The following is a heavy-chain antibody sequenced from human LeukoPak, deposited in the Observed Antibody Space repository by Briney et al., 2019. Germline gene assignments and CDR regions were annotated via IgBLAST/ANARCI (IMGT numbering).Heavy chain of an antibody. D-gene: IGHD3-10*01. CDR3: ARYRGLWFGESNRYYYHYIDV. Sequence: MPSETLSLTCTVSGGSISTYYWSWMRQPPGKRLEWIGHIYYDGITNYNPSLKSRVTISVDASKNQFSLKLSSVTAADTAVYYCARYRGLWFGESNRYYYHYIDVWGKGTTVTVSS. V-gene: IGHV4-59*01. CDR1: GGSISTYY. CDR2: IYYDGIT. J-gene: IGHJ6*03.